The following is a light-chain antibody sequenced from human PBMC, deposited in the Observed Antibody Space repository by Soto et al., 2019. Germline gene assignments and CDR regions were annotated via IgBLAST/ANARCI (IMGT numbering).Light chain of an antibody. CDR3: CTDTGRDFYI. J-gene: IGLJ2*01. V-gene: IGLV2-8*01. CDR2: EVT. CDR1: SSDVGVHNF. Sequence: QSVLTQPPSASGSLGQSVTISCTGTSSDVGVHNFVSWYQQSPGKAPKLLIYEVTKRPAGVPDRFSGSKSGNTASLTVSGLQAEDEADYYCCTDTGRDFYILGEGTQLTVL.